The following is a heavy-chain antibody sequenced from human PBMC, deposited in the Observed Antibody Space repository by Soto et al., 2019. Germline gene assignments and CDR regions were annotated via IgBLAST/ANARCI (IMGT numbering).Heavy chain of an antibody. Sequence: PSETLSLTCTFSGGSISSYYWSLIRQPPGKGLEWIGYIYYSGSTNYNPSLKSRVTISVDTSKNQFSLKLSSVTAADTAVYYCARAKIGRITIFGVVIMGAFDIWGQGTMVTVSS. V-gene: IGHV4-59*08. CDR1: GGSISSYY. D-gene: IGHD3-3*01. CDR2: IYYSGST. CDR3: ARAKIGRITIFGVVIMGAFDI. J-gene: IGHJ3*02.